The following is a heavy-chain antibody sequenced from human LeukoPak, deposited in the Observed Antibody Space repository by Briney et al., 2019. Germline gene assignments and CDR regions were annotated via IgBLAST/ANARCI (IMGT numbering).Heavy chain of an antibody. J-gene: IGHJ4*02. Sequence: SGPALVKPTQTLTLTCTFSGFSLSISGMCVSWIRQPPGKALEWLARIDWGDDKYYSTSLKTRLTISKDTSKNQVFLTMTNMDPVDTATYYCARIGRLSGYYFDYWGQGTLVTVSS. CDR1: GFSLSISGMC. CDR2: IDWGDDK. D-gene: IGHD3-16*02. CDR3: ARIGRLSGYYFDY. V-gene: IGHV2-70*11.